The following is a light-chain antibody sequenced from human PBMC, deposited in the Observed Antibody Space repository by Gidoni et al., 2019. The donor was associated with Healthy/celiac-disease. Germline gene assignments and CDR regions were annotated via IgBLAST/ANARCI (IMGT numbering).Light chain of an antibody. Sequence: EIVMTQSPLSLPVTPGEPASISCRSSQSLLHSNGYNYLDWYLQKPGQSPQLLIYLGSNRASGVPDRFIGSGSGTDFTLTISRVEAEDVGVYYCMQALQTPWTFGQGTKVEIK. V-gene: IGKV2-28*01. CDR1: QSLLHSNGYNY. J-gene: IGKJ1*01. CDR2: LGS. CDR3: MQALQTPWT.